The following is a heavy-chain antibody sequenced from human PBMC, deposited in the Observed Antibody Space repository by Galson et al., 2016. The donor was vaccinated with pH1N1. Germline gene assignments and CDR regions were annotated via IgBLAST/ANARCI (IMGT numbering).Heavy chain of an antibody. D-gene: IGHD6-19*01. CDR3: ATEGITVVGSVDL. CDR2: IDPEDGET. V-gene: IGHV1-69-2*01. CDR1: GFPFTDYY. J-gene: IGHJ5*02. Sequence: VKVSCKVSGFPFTDYYIHWAQQAPEKGLEWMGLIDPEDGETKYAEKFQGRVTITADTSTDTAYMELSSLRSEDTAVYYCATEGITVVGSVDLWGQGTLVTVSS.